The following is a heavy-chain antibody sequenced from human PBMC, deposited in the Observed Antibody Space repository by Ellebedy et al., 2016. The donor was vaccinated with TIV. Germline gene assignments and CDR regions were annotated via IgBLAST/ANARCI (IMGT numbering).Heavy chain of an antibody. CDR1: DDSISNYY. J-gene: IGHJ5*02. D-gene: IGHD3-3*01. CDR3: ARGRFPVSLENYFDP. V-gene: IGHV4-59*08. CDR2: IDYSGST. Sequence: MPSETLSLTCTVSDDSISNYYWRWIRQPPGKGLEWIGYIDYSGSTNYNPSLKSRVTISVDTSKNQFSLKLSSVTAADTAVYFCARGRFPVSLENYFDPWGQGSLVSVSS.